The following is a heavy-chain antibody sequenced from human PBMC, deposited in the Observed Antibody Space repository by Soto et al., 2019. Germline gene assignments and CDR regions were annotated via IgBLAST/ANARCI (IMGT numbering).Heavy chain of an antibody. CDR2: IYYSGST. J-gene: IGHJ4*02. V-gene: IGHV4-59*01. CDR3: ARGGEGAPVDY. Sequence: ASETLSLTCTVSGGSISSYYWSWIRQPPGKGLEWIGYIYYSGSTNYNPSLKSRVTISVDTSKNQFSLKLSSVTAADTAVYYCARGGEGAPVDYWGQGTLVTVSS. D-gene: IGHD3-16*01. CDR1: GGSISSYY.